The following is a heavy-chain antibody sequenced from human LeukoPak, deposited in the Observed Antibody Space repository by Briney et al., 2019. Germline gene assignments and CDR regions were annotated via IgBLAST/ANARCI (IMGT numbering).Heavy chain of an antibody. CDR3: AELGITMIGGV. J-gene: IGHJ6*04. D-gene: IGHD3-10*02. CDR2: ISSSGSTI. Sequence: GSLRLSCAASGFTFSYYYMRWIRQAPGKGPEWVSYISSSGSTIYYADSVKGRLTISRDNAKNSLYLQMNSLRAEDTAVYYCAELGITMIGGVWGKGTTVTISS. CDR1: GFTFSYYY. V-gene: IGHV3-11*04.